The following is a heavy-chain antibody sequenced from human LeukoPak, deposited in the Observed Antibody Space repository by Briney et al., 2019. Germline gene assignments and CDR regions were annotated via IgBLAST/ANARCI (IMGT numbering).Heavy chain of an antibody. CDR2: ISYDGSNK. CDR3: ANHQPQQWLADDAFDI. J-gene: IGHJ3*02. D-gene: IGHD6-19*01. CDR1: GFTFSSYG. Sequence: GRSLRLSCAASGFTFSSYGMHWVRQAPGKGLGWVAVISYDGSNKYYADSVKGRFTISRDNSKNTLYLQMNSLRAEDTAVYYCANHQPQQWLADDAFDIWGQGTMVTVSS. V-gene: IGHV3-30*18.